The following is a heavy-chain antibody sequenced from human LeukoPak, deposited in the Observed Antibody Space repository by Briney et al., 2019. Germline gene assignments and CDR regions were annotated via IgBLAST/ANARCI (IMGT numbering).Heavy chain of an antibody. CDR3: ARGGGFCGGDCYGIDY. D-gene: IGHD2-21*01. J-gene: IGHJ4*02. Sequence: GGSLRLSCAASGFTFSSYTMSWVRQAPGEGLEWVLSLSGSSTYIYYTDSVRGRFTISRDNAKNSLYLQMNSLRAEDTAVYYCARGGGFCGGDCYGIDYWGQGTLVTVSS. CDR2: LSGSSTYI. CDR1: GFTFSSYT. V-gene: IGHV3-21*01.